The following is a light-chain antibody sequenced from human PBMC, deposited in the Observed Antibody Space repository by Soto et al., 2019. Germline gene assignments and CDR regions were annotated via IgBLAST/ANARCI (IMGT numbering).Light chain of an antibody. CDR2: DAS. Sequence: EIVLTQSPATLSLSPGERATLSCRASQSVSSYLAWYQQKPGQAPRLLIYDASNSATGIPARFSGSGSGTDFTLTISSLEPEDFAVYYCQQRSNWPPGYTFGQGTKLDIK. J-gene: IGKJ2*01. CDR1: QSVSSY. V-gene: IGKV3-11*01. CDR3: QQRSNWPPGYT.